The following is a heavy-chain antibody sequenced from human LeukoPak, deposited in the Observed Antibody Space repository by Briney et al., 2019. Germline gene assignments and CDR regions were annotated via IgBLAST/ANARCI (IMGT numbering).Heavy chain of an antibody. Sequence: PSETLSLTCAVSGGSISSGGYSWSWIRQPPGKGLEWIGYIYHSGSTYYNPSLKSRVTISVDRSKNQFSLKLSSVTAADTAVYYCASQGPYYYFGYWGQGTLVTVSS. CDR2: IYHSGST. CDR3: ASQGPYYYFGY. D-gene: IGHD3-10*01. J-gene: IGHJ4*02. V-gene: IGHV4-30-2*01. CDR1: GGSISSGGYS.